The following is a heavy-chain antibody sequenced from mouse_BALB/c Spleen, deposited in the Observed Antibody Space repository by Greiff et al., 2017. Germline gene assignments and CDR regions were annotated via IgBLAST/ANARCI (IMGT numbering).Heavy chain of an antibody. CDR3: ARRLLRLPSYYAMDY. V-gene: IGHV1-82*01. Sequence: QVQLQQSGPELVKPGASVKISCKASGYAFSSSWMNWVKQRPGQGLEWIGRIYPGDGDTNYNGKFKGKATLTADKSSSTAYMQLSSLTSVDSAVYFCARRLLRLPSYYAMDYWGQGTSVTVSS. D-gene: IGHD1-2*01. CDR1: GYAFSSSW. CDR2: IYPGDGDT. J-gene: IGHJ4*01.